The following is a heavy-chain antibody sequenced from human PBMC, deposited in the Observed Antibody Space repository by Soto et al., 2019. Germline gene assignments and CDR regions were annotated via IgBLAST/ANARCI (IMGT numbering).Heavy chain of an antibody. CDR2: IYYSGST. D-gene: IGHD1-26*01. CDR3: ARLGGNILYYSGLDV. J-gene: IGHJ6*02. Sequence: PSETLSLTCTVSGGSISSSDYYWSWLRQPPGKGLEWIGYIYYSGSTYYSPSLESRLTISLDTSKNQFSLSLSSVTAADTAVYYCARLGGNILYYSGLDVWGLGTTVTVSS. V-gene: IGHV4-30-4*01. CDR1: GGSISSSDYY.